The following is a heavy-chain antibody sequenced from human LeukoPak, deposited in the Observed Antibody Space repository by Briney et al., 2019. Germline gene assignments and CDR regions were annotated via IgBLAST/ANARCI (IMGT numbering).Heavy chain of an antibody. J-gene: IGHJ6*02. Sequence: GGSLRLSCAASGFTFSSYGMHWVRQAPGKGLEWVAVISYDGSNKYYADSVKGRFTISRDNSKNTLYLQMNRLRAEDTAVYYCARVGNPEKYYYYYGMDVWGQGTTVTVSS. V-gene: IGHV3-30*03. CDR3: ARVGNPEKYYYYYGMDV. D-gene: IGHD1-14*01. CDR2: ISYDGSNK. CDR1: GFTFSSYG.